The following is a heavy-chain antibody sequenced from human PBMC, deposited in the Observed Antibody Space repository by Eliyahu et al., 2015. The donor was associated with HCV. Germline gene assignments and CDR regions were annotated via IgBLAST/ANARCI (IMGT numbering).Heavy chain of an antibody. Sequence: EVQLVESGGGLVQPGRSLRLXCAASGFXFDDYAMHWVRQAPGKGLEWVSGISWNSGKIGYADSVKGRFTISRDNVKKSLYLQMISLTAEDTALYYCARDYSYYYDSSGYFDYWGQGALVTVSS. CDR1: GFXFDDYA. CDR3: ARDYSYYYDSSGYFDY. CDR2: ISWNSGKI. J-gene: IGHJ4*02. V-gene: IGHV3-9*01. D-gene: IGHD3-22*01.